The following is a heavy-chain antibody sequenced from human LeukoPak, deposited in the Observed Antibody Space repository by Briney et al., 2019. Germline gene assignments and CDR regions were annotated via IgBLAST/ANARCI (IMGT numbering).Heavy chain of an antibody. Sequence: GGSLRLSCAASGFTFSNYRMNWVPQAPGMGLEWVSSISGGSGYIYYADSVKGRFTISRDNAKNSLYLQMNSLRAEDTAVYYCARFSGYNSFDFWGQGTLVTVSS. D-gene: IGHD5-12*01. CDR3: ARFSGYNSFDF. J-gene: IGHJ4*02. CDR2: ISGGSGYI. CDR1: GFTFSNYR. V-gene: IGHV3-21*01.